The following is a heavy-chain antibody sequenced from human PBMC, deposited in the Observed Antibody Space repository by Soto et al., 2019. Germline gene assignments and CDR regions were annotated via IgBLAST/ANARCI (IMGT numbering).Heavy chain of an antibody. CDR1: GGSISSYY. CDR3: ARGAPGGAYDFWSGYYYYYGMDV. D-gene: IGHD3-3*01. J-gene: IGHJ6*02. V-gene: IGHV4-59*01. CDR2: IYYSGST. Sequence: SESLSLTFTVSGGSISSYYWRWILQPPGKGLEWIGYIYYSGSTNYNPSLKSRVTISVDTSKNQFSLKLSSVTAADTAVYYCARGAPGGAYDFWSGYYYYYGMDVWGQGTTVT.